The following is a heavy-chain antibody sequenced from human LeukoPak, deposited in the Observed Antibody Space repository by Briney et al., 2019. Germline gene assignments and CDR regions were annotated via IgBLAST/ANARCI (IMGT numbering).Heavy chain of an antibody. V-gene: IGHV3-23*01. J-gene: IGHJ1*01. CDR3: AKDRGDYDPEYFQH. CDR1: GFTFSNHA. Sequence: PGGSLRLSCAASGFTFSNHAMSWVRQAPGKGLEWVSNIRATSGTTFYADSVKGRFTISRDNSKNTLHLQMNSLRAEDTAVYYCAKDRGDYDPEYFQHWGQGTLVTVSS. CDR2: IRATSGTT. D-gene: IGHD4-17*01.